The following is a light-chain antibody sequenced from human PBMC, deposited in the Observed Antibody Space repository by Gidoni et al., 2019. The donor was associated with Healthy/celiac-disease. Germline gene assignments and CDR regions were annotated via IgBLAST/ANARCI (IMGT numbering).Light chain of an antibody. CDR2: AAS. CDR1: QSISSY. J-gene: IGKJ2*01. CDR3: QQSYSTPQDT. Sequence: DIQMTQSPSSLSASVGDRVTITCRVSQSISSYLNWYQQKPGKAPKLLIYAASSLQSGVPSRFSGSGSGTDFTLTISSLQPEDFATYYCQQSYSTPQDTFGQGTKLEIK. V-gene: IGKV1-39*01.